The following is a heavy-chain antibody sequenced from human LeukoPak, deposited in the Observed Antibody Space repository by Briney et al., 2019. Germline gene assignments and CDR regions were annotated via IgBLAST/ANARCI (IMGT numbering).Heavy chain of an antibody. CDR1: GGSFSGYY. V-gene: IGHV4-34*01. D-gene: IGHD3-10*02. Sequence: SETLSLTCAVYGGSFSGYYWSWIRQPPGKGLEWIGEINHSGSTNYNPSLKSRVTISVDTSKNQFSLKLSSVTAADTAVYYCARGRDYYDREFDYWGQGTLVTVSS. CDR2: INHSGST. CDR3: ARGRDYYDREFDY. J-gene: IGHJ4*02.